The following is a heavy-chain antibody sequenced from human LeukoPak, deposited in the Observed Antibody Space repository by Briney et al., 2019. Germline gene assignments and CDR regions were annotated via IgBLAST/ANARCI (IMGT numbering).Heavy chain of an antibody. D-gene: IGHD3-16*02. CDR3: AKDSFDNDDYVWGSYRHADAFDI. CDR2: ISGSGGST. CDR1: GFTFSSYA. V-gene: IGHV3-23*01. Sequence: PGGSLRLSCAASGFTFSSYAMGWVRQAPGKGLEWVSAISGSGGSTYYADSVKGRFTISRDNSKNTLYLQMNSLRAEDTAVYYCAKDSFDNDDYVWGSYRHADAFDIWGQGTMVTVSS. J-gene: IGHJ3*02.